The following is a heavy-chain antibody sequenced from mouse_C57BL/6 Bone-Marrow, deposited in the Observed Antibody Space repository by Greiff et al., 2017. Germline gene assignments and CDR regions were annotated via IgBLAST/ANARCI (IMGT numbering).Heavy chain of an antibody. CDR3: ARGDYSSLWYFDV. CDR2: FHPYNDDT. V-gene: IGHV1-47*01. CDR1: GYTFTTYP. Sequence: QVQLQQSGAELVKPGASVKMSCKASGYTFTTYPIEWMKQNHGKSLEWIGNFHPYNDDTKYNEKFKGKATLTVEKSSSTVYLELSRLTSADSAVDDCARGDYSSLWYFDVWGTGTTVTVSS. D-gene: IGHD1-1*01. J-gene: IGHJ1*03.